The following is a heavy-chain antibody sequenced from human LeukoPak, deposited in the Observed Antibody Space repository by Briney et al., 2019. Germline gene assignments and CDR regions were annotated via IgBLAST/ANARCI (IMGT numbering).Heavy chain of an antibody. CDR1: GGSISSHY. D-gene: IGHD3-22*01. CDR3: ARLYDSSGYTNWLDP. J-gene: IGHJ5*02. Sequence: NPSETLSLTCTVSGGSISSHYWSWIRQPPGKGLEWIGYIYYSGSSKYNPSLKSRVTISVDMSKNQFSLKLSSVTAADTAVYYCARLYDSSGYTNWLDPWGQGTLVTVSS. CDR2: IYYSGSS. V-gene: IGHV4-59*11.